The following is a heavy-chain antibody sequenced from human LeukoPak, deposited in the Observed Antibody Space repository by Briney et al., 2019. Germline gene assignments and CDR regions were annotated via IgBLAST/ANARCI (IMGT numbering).Heavy chain of an antibody. CDR3: ARGAWNWNYFDY. J-gene: IGHJ4*02. V-gene: IGHV4-61*01. Sequence: SETLSLTCTVSGGSVSSGSYYWSWIRQPPGKGLEWIGYIYYSGSTTYHPSLKRRVHISVDTSKNQFSLKLSSVTAADTAVYYCARGAWNWNYFDYWGQGTLVTVSS. D-gene: IGHD1-1*01. CDR1: GGSVSSGSYY. CDR2: IYYSGST.